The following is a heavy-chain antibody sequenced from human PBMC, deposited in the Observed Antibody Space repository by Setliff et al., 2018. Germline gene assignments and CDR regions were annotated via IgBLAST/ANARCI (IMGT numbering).Heavy chain of an antibody. J-gene: IGHJ6*02. CDR3: ARDPSLDYYDSSGLLMDV. Sequence: ASVKVSCKASGYTFNNYGITWVRQAPGQGLEWMGWINNYSFKTTYPQKFLDRVTMTTDTSTSTAYMELRSLRSDDTAVYYCARDPSLDYYDSSGLLMDVWGQGTTVTV. CDR1: GYTFNNYG. CDR2: INNYSFKT. V-gene: IGHV1-18*01. D-gene: IGHD3-22*01.